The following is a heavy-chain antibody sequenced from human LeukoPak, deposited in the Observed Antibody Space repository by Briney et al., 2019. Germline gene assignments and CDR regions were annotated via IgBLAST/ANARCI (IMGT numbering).Heavy chain of an antibody. CDR3: ARVDRVVLRFLEWSDAFDI. V-gene: IGHV1-69*05. CDR1: GGTFSSYA. J-gene: IGHJ3*02. Sequence: ASVKVSCKASGGTFSSYAISWVRQAPGQGLEWMGGIIPIFGTANYAQKFQGRVTITTDESTSTAYMELSSLRSEDTAVYYCARVDRVVLRFLEWSDAFDIWGQGTMVTVSS. D-gene: IGHD3-3*01. CDR2: IIPIFGTA.